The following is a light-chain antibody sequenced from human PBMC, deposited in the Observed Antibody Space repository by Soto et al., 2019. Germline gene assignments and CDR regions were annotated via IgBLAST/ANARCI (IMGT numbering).Light chain of an antibody. CDR3: QVWDSSRDHGV. Sequence: SYELTQPPSVSVAPGKTARITCGGNNTGIKSVHWYQQKPGQAPVLVIYYDSDRPSGIPERFSGSNSGNTATLTISRVEAGDEADYYCQVWDSSRDHGVFGGGTKLTVL. J-gene: IGLJ2*01. V-gene: IGLV3-21*04. CDR1: NTGIKS. CDR2: YDS.